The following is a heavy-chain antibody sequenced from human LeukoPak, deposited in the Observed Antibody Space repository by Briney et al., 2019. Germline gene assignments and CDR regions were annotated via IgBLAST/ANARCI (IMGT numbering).Heavy chain of an antibody. CDR3: ARHRLRRVQGGVVPAAIFSDALDI. D-gene: IGHD2-2*01. J-gene: IGHJ3*02. Sequence: SETLSLTCTVSGGSISSSSYYWGRIRQPPGKGREWIGSIYYSGSTYYNPSLKSRVTISVDTSKNQFSLKLSSVTAADTAVYYCARHRLRRVQGGVVPAAIFSDALDIWGQGTMVTVSS. CDR1: GGSISSSSYY. V-gene: IGHV4-39*01. CDR2: IYYSGST.